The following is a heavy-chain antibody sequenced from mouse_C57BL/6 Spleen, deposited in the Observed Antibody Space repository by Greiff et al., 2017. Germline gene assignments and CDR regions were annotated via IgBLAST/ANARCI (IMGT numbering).Heavy chain of an antibody. Sequence: QVQLLQSGPELVKPGASVKISCKASGYAFSSSWMNWVKQRPGKGLEWIGRIYPGDGDTTYNGKFKGKATLTADKSSSTAYMQLSSLTSEDSAVYFCARSSPNDYGSNYEYFDVWGTGTTVTVSS. D-gene: IGHD1-1*01. CDR2: IYPGDGDT. CDR3: ARSSPNDYGSNYEYFDV. J-gene: IGHJ1*03. V-gene: IGHV1-82*01. CDR1: GYAFSSSW.